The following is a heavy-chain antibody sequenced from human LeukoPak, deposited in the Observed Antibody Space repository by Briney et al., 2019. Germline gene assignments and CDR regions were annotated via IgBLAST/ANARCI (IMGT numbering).Heavy chain of an antibody. V-gene: IGHV3-30*02. CDR1: GFTFNNFG. Sequence: GGSLRLSCEASGFTFNNFGMHWVRQAPGKGLEWVAFIGYDESKKYYAESVKGRFTISRDDSKNTLYLQMNSLRAEDTAVYYCAKAYYDFWRGSGSAFDIWGQGTMVTVSS. CDR2: IGYDESKK. D-gene: IGHD3-3*01. J-gene: IGHJ3*02. CDR3: AKAYYDFWRGSGSAFDI.